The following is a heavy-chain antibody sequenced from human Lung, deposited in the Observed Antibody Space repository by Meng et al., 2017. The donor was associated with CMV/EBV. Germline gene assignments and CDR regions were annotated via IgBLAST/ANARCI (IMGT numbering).Heavy chain of an antibody. V-gene: IGHV3-20*04. CDR1: GFAFDDYG. J-gene: IGHJ6*02. CDR2: INWNGGST. D-gene: IGHD2-2*01. CDR3: AREESAWRYQLQLHYGVDV. Sequence: GESXKISCAASGFAFDDYGMSWVRQVPGKGLEWVSGINWNGGSTLYADSVKGRFTISRDNSKNSLYLQMNRLRAEDTAVYYCAREESAWRYQLQLHYGVDVWXQGTTVTVSS.